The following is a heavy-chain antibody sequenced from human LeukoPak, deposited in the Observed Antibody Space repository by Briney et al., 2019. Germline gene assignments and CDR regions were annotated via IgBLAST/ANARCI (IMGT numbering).Heavy chain of an antibody. CDR1: GYTLTELS. V-gene: IGHV1-24*01. CDR3: ATGFGIVATTGFDH. Sequence: ASVKVSCKVSGYTLTELSMHWVRQAPGKGLEWMGGFDPEDGETIYAQKFQGRVTMTEDTSTDTAYMELSSLRSEDTAVYYCATGFGIVATTGFDHWGQGTLVTVSS. J-gene: IGHJ4*02. D-gene: IGHD5-12*01. CDR2: FDPEDGET.